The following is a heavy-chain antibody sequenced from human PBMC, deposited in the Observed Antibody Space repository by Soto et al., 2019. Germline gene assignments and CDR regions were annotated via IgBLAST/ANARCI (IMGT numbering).Heavy chain of an antibody. Sequence: EVQLVESGGGLVQPGGSLRLSCAASGFTFSSYSMNWVRQAPGKGLEWVSYISSSSSTIYYADSVKGRFTISRDNAKNSLYLQMNSLRDEDTAVYYCARDSAVTTGRNGRDFDYWGQGTLVTVSS. D-gene: IGHD4-17*01. J-gene: IGHJ4*02. V-gene: IGHV3-48*02. CDR1: GFTFSSYS. CDR3: ARDSAVTTGRNGRDFDY. CDR2: ISSSSSTI.